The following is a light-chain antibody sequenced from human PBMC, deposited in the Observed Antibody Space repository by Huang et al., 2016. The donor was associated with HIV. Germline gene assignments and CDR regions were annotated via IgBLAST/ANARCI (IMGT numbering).Light chain of an antibody. CDR3: QQYDNWLYT. J-gene: IGKJ2*01. CDR1: QSVSSD. CDR2: GAA. Sequence: EIVMTQSPATLSVSPGERATLSCKASQSVSSDLAWYQQKPGPAPRPLIYGAATRATGIPARFTGSESGTEFTLTISSLQSEDFAVYYCQQYDNWLYTFGQGTKLEIK. V-gene: IGKV3-15*01.